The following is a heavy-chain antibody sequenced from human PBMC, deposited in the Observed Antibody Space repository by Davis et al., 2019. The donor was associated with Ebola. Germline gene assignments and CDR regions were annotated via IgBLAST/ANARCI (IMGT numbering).Heavy chain of an antibody. CDR3: ARGRIVGATPEY. D-gene: IGHD1-26*01. CDR2: VFYSGST. V-gene: IGHV4-31*03. J-gene: IGHJ4*02. CDR1: GAPISSGNYY. Sequence: MPSETLSLTCTVSGAPISSGNYYWTWIRQNPGKGLEWIGYVFYSGSTYYNPSLKSRLTISGDTAQNQFSLKLTSVIAADTAVYYCARGRIVGATPEYWGQGTLVTVSS.